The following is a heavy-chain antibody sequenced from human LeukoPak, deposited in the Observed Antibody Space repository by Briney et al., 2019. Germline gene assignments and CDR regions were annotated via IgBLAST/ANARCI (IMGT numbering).Heavy chain of an antibody. CDR2: ISAYNGNT. CDR1: GGTFSSYA. J-gene: IGHJ4*02. D-gene: IGHD3-3*01. V-gene: IGHV1-18*01. CDR3: ARGAQPYDFWSGYYLGNDY. Sequence: ASVKVSCKASGGTFSSYAISWVRQAPGQGLEWMGWISAYNGNTNYAQKLQGRVTMTTDTSTSTAYMELRSLRSDDTAVYYCARGAQPYDFWSGYYLGNDYWGQGTLVTVSS.